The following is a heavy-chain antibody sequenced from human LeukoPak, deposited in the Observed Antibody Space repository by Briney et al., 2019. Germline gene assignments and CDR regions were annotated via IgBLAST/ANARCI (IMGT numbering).Heavy chain of an antibody. CDR1: GGSIGSYY. V-gene: IGHV4-59*01. J-gene: IGHJ4*02. CDR3: AREARALGFARFPIFNY. Sequence: SKTLSLTCSVSGGSIGSYYWRWIRQSPGKGLEWLGNVYLSGSANYNPSLKSRVTISVDTSNNQFSLKLTSVTAADTAVYYCAREARALGFARFPIFNYWGQGTLVTVSS. CDR2: VYLSGSA. D-gene: IGHD3-3*01.